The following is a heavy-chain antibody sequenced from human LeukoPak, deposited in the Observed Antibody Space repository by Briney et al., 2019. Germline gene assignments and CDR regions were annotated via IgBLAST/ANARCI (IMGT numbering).Heavy chain of an antibody. Sequence: ASVKVSCKVSGYTLTELSMHWVRQAPGKGLEWMGGFDPEDGETIYAQKFQGRVTMTEDTSTDTAYMELSSLRSEDTAVYYRATSPLFSSGYYYRDYWGQGTLVTVSS. CDR1: GYTLTELS. CDR2: FDPEDGET. J-gene: IGHJ4*02. V-gene: IGHV1-24*01. D-gene: IGHD3-22*01. CDR3: ATSPLFSSGYYYRDY.